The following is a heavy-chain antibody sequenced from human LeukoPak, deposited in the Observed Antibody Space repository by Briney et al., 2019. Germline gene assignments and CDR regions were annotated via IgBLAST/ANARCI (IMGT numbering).Heavy chain of an antibody. J-gene: IGHJ4*02. CDR1: GYSISSGYY. V-gene: IGHV4-38-2*02. D-gene: IGHD2-8*01. CDR2: IYHSGST. CDR3: ARDVWGDCTNGVCYNY. Sequence: PSETLSLTCTVSGYSISSGYYWGWIRQPPGKGLEWIGSIYHSGSTYYNPSLKSRVTISVDTSKNQFSLKLSSVTAADTAVYYCARDVWGDCTNGVCYNYWGQGTLVTVSS.